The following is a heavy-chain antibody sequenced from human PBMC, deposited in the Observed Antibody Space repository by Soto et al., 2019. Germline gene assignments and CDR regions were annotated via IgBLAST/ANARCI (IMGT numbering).Heavy chain of an antibody. CDR2: ISYDGSNK. CDR1: GFTFSSYA. J-gene: IGHJ4*02. Sequence: GGSLRLSCAASGFTFSSYAMQWGRQAPGKGLEWVAVISYDGSNKYYEDSVEGRFTISRDNSKNTLYLQMNSLRAEDTAVYYCASDHNSGQLVLSPFDYWGQGTLVTVSS. D-gene: IGHD6-6*01. CDR3: ASDHNSGQLVLSPFDY. V-gene: IGHV3-30-3*01.